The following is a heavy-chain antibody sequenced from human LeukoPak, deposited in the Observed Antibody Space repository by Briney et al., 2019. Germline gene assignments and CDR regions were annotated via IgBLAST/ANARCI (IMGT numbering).Heavy chain of an antibody. J-gene: IGHJ4*02. CDR3: ARSGLSRFGF. CDR1: GISFSNYS. Sequence: GGSLRLSCAASGISFSNYSMDWVRQAPGKGLEWVSLISSSSRFIYYGDSVKGRFTISRDNSRNTLYLQMNSLRAEDTAVYYCARSGLSRFGFWGQGTLVTVSS. D-gene: IGHD2/OR15-2a*01. V-gene: IGHV3-21*04. CDR2: ISSSSRFI.